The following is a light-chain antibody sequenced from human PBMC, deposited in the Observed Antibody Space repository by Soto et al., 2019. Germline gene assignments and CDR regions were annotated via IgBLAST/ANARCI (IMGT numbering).Light chain of an antibody. CDR2: XAS. Sequence: EMIMTKSPATFAVSPGARVTLSXRTSPSFNFHVAWYQQKPGKATRXXLYXASTKATGIPVRFSGSGFGTEFTITISSLQSEDVEVYYCQQYKNRPLFGQGTRLEIK. J-gene: IGKJ5*01. CDR1: PSFNFH. V-gene: IGKV3-15*01. CDR3: QQYKNRPL.